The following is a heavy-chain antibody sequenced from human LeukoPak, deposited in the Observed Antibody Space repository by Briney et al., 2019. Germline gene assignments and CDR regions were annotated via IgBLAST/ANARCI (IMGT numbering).Heavy chain of an antibody. Sequence: ASVKVSCKASGYTFTSYDINWVRQATGQGLEWMGWMSPNSGNTGYAQKFQGRVTITRNTSISTAYMELSSLRSEDTAVYYCATAIAVAGNDYWGQGTLVTVSS. J-gene: IGHJ4*02. D-gene: IGHD6-19*01. V-gene: IGHV1-8*01. CDR3: ATAIAVAGNDY. CDR1: GYTFTSYD. CDR2: MSPNSGNT.